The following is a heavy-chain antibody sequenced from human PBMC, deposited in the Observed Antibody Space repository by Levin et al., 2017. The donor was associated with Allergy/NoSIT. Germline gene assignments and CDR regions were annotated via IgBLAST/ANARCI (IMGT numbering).Heavy chain of an antibody. D-gene: IGHD6-19*01. CDR1: GGSISSSSYY. CDR3: ASFSGGEQWLVGRKKEYYYYYYGMDV. Sequence: SCTVSGGSISSSSYYWGWIRQPPGKGLEWIGSIYYSGSTYYNPSLKSRVTISVDTSKNQFSLKLSSVTAADTAVYYCASFSGGEQWLVGRKKEYYYYYYGMDVWGQGTTVTVSS. V-gene: IGHV4-39*01. J-gene: IGHJ6*02. CDR2: IYYSGST.